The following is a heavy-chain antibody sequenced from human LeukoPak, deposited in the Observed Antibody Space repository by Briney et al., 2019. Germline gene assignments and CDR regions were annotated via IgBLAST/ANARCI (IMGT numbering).Heavy chain of an antibody. D-gene: IGHD5-24*01. V-gene: IGHV3-33*01. J-gene: IGHJ1*01. Sequence: GGSLRLSCAASGFTFSSYGMHWVRQAPGKGLEGGAVIWYDGSNKYYGDSMKGRFTISRDNSKKTLYLQMNSLRVEETAVYYCARGDGYNDAEYLQHWGQGTMVTVS. CDR3: ARGDGYNDAEYLQH. CDR1: GFTFSSYG. CDR2: IWYDGSNK.